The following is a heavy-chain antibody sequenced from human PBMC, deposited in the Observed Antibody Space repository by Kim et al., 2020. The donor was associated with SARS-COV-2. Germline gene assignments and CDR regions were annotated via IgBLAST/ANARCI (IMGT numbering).Heavy chain of an antibody. Sequence: SETLSLTCTVSGGSIRTGYCSWLRQSPGKGLEHIGYIHYSGTTNYNPSLKSRITLSVDASKNQFSLRLTSVTAADTAGYYCAAIGPGGAWFDSWGQGILVTVSS. D-gene: IGHD3-16*01. V-gene: IGHV4-59*08. J-gene: IGHJ5*01. CDR3: AAIGPGGAWFDS. CDR2: IHYSGTT. CDR1: GGSIRTGY.